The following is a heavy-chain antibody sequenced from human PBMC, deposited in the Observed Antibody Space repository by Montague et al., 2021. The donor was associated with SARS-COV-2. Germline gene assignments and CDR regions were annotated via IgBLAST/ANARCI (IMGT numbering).Heavy chain of an antibody. CDR1: GGSISSYY. CDR2: IYTSGST. CDR3: ARGALFYDSSGYYSDAFDI. J-gene: IGHJ3*02. V-gene: IGHV4-4*07. D-gene: IGHD3-22*01. Sequence: SETLSLTCTVSGGSISSYYWNWIRQSAGKGLEWIGRIYTSGSTNHDPSLKSRVTMPVDTSKNQFSLKLSSVTAADTAVYYCARGALFYDSSGYYSDAFDIWGQGTMVTVSS.